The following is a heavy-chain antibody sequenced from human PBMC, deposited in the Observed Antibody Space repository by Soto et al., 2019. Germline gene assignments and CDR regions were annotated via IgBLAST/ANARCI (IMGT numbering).Heavy chain of an antibody. CDR3: AREVHGWYGWFDP. D-gene: IGHD6-19*01. CDR1: GFTFSSYG. V-gene: IGHV3-33*01. Sequence: QVQLVESGGGVVQPGRSLRLSCVASGFTFSSYGMHWVRQAPGKGLEWVAVIWYDGSNKYYADSVKGRFTISRDNSKNTLYLQMNSLRAEDTAVYHCAREVHGWYGWFDPWGQGTLVTVSS. CDR2: IWYDGSNK. J-gene: IGHJ5*02.